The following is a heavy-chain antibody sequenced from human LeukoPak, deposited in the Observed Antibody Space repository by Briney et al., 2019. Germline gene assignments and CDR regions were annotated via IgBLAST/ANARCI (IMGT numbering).Heavy chain of an antibody. V-gene: IGHV4-39*07. Sequence: SETLSLTCTVSGGSISSSSYYWGWIRQPPGKGLEWIGEINHSGSTNYNPSLKSRVTISVDTSKNQFSLKLSSVTAADTAVYYCARQKKIVLVVYAIGYYFDYWGQGTLVTVSS. CDR3: ARQKKIVLVVYAIGYYFDY. CDR2: INHSGST. CDR1: GGSISSSSYY. J-gene: IGHJ4*02. D-gene: IGHD2-8*02.